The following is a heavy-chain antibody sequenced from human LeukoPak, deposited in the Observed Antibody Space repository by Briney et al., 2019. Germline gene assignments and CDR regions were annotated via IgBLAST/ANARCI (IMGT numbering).Heavy chain of an antibody. D-gene: IGHD6-13*01. CDR2: INHSGST. J-gene: IGHJ4*02. CDR1: GGSFSGYY. CDR3: ATMSAAAGTLDY. V-gene: IGHV4-34*01. Sequence: SETLSLTCAVYGGSFSGYYWSWIRQPPGKGLEWIGEINHSGSTNYNPSLKSRVTISVDTSKNQFSLKLSSVTAADTAVYYCATMSAAAGTLDYWGQGTLVTVSS.